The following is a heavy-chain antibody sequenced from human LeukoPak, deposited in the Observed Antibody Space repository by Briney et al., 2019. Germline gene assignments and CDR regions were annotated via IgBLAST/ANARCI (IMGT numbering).Heavy chain of an antibody. Sequence: GGSLRLSCAASGFTFNSYAMSWVRQAPGKGLEWVSAISGSGGSTYYADSVKGRFTISRDNAKNTLYLQMNSLRAEDTAVYYCARDWFHAIDYWGQGTLVTVSS. J-gene: IGHJ4*02. V-gene: IGHV3-23*01. CDR3: ARDWFHAIDY. CDR2: ISGSGGST. CDR1: GFTFNSYA. D-gene: IGHD2/OR15-2a*01.